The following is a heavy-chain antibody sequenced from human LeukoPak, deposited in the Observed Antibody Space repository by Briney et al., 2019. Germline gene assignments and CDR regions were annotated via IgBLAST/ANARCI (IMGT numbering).Heavy chain of an antibody. Sequence: AASVKVSCKVSGYSLTELSIQWVRQAPGERLEWMGGFGAEDGKTIYAQKFQGRVTMTRNTSISTAYMELSSLRSEDTAVYYCARRSDYVLLGYYYYGMDVWGQGTTVTVSS. V-gene: IGHV1-24*01. CDR3: ARRSDYVLLGYYYYGMDV. CDR1: GYSLTELS. J-gene: IGHJ6*02. CDR2: FGAEDGKT. D-gene: IGHD4-17*01.